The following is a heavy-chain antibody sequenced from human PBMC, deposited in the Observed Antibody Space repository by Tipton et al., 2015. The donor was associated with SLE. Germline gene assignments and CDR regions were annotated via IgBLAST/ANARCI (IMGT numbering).Heavy chain of an antibody. CDR1: GDSITSYY. Sequence: LRLSCTVSGDSITSYYWNWIRQPPGKGLEWIGYIYYNGHTNYSPSLKSRVTLSVDTSKNQFSLTLSSVTAADTAVYYCARLNDATAIASFDYRGQGNLVTVSS. CDR3: ARLNDATAIASFDY. J-gene: IGHJ4*02. CDR2: IYYNGHT. D-gene: IGHD2-21*02. V-gene: IGHV4-59*01.